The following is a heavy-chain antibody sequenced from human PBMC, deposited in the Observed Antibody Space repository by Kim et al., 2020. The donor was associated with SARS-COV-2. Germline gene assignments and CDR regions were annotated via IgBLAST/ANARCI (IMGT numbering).Heavy chain of an antibody. D-gene: IGHD6-19*01. CDR3: AKVGAVAFDY. V-gene: IGHV3-23*01. Sequence: STYYADSVKGRFTISRDNSKNTLYLQMNSLRAEDTAVYYCAKVGAVAFDYWGQGTLVTVSS. J-gene: IGHJ4*02. CDR2: ST.